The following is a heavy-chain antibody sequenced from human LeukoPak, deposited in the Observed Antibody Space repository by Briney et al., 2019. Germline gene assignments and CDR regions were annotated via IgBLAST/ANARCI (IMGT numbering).Heavy chain of an antibody. V-gene: IGHV3-23*01. D-gene: IGHD4-17*01. CDR2: ISGGGETT. Sequence: GGSLRLSCAVSGFTYNNYAMKWVRQAPGKELEWVSSISGGGETTYYADSAKGRFTISRDNSQNTLYLQMNSLRAEDTAVYYCARDYADYVGYFFFDYWGQGTLVTVSS. J-gene: IGHJ4*02. CDR3: ARDYADYVGYFFFDY. CDR1: GFTYNNYA.